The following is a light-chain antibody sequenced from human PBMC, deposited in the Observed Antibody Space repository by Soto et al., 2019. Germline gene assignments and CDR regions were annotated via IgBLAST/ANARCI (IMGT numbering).Light chain of an antibody. Sequence: EIVLTQSPGTLSLSPGERATPSCRASQNVDSNYLAWYQQKPGQAPRIIIFAASGRATGIPDRFSGSGSGTDFTLTISRLEPEDFAVYYCQQYGSLSWTFGQGTKVEIK. CDR3: QQYGSLSWT. CDR1: QNVDSNY. V-gene: IGKV3-20*01. J-gene: IGKJ1*01. CDR2: AAS.